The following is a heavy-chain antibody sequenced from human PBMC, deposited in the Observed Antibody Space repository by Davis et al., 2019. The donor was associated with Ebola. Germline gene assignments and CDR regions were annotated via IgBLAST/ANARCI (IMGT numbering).Heavy chain of an antibody. J-gene: IGHJ6*02. D-gene: IGHD3-3*01. V-gene: IGHV2-70*01. CDR2: IDWADDK. CDR1: GFSLSTSGMC. CDR3: ARIPTYYDFWSGYYRYYYYGMDV. Sequence: SGPTLVKPTQTLTLTCTFSGFSLSTSGMCVSWIRQPPGKALEWLALIDWADDKYYSTSLKTRLTISKDTSKNQVVLTMTNMDPVDTATYYCARIPTYYDFWSGYYRYYYYGMDVWGQGTTVTVSS.